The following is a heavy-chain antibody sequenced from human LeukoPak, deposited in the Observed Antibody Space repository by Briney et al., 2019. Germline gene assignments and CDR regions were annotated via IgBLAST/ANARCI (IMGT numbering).Heavy chain of an antibody. V-gene: IGHV5-51*01. Sequence: GESLKISCKGSGYSFTSYWIGWVRQMPGKGLEWMGIIYPGDSDTRYSPSFQGQVTISADKSISTAYLQWSSLKASDTAMYYCARHRRYFDWLLLNDAFDIWGQGTMVTVSS. D-gene: IGHD3-9*01. J-gene: IGHJ3*02. CDR1: GYSFTSYW. CDR2: IYPGDSDT. CDR3: ARHRRYFDWLLLNDAFDI.